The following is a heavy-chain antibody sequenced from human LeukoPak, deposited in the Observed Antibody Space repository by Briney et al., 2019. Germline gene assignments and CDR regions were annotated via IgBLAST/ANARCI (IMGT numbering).Heavy chain of an antibody. CDR2: IWYDGSNK. V-gene: IGHV3-33*01. D-gene: IGHD6-13*01. J-gene: IGHJ4*02. CDR1: GFTFKSYG. CDR3: ARVSGYSGTWYVDY. Sequence: GRSLRLSCVASGFTFKSYGMHWVRQAPGKGREWVAIIWYDGSNKYYADFVKGRFTTSRDNSKNTLYLQMNSLRADDTAVYYCARVSGYSGTWYVDYWGQGTLVTVSS.